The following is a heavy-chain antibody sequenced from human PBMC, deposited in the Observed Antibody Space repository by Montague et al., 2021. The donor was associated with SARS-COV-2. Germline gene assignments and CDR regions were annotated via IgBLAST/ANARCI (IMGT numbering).Heavy chain of an antibody. D-gene: IGHD3-3*01. V-gene: IGHV4-34*01. CDR2: INHSGTA. CDR3: ARHGLAGITIFGVVTPRGGFDI. J-gene: IGHJ3*02. Sequence: SETLSLTCAVYGGSFSVYYWSWLRQSPRSGLEWIAEINHSGTANYNPSLKSRVGISVDTSKNQFTLKLTSVTAADTAMYYCARHGLAGITIFGVVTPRGGFDIWGQGTMVTVSS. CDR1: GGSFSVYY.